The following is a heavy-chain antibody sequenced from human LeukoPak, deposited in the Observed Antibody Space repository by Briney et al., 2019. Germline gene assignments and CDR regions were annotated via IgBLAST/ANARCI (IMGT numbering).Heavy chain of an antibody. V-gene: IGHV3-66*01. D-gene: IGHD5-18*01. CDR1: EFSVGSNY. J-gene: IGHJ4*02. CDR2: IYSDGST. Sequence: GGFLRLSCAASEFSVGSNYMTWVRQAPGKGLEWVSLIYSDGSTYYADSVKGRFTISRDNSKNTLYLQMNSLRAEDTAVYYCARGVTDWGQGTLVTVSS. CDR3: ARGVTD.